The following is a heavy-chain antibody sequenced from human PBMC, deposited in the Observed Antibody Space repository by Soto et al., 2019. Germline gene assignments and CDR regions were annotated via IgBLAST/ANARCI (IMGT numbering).Heavy chain of an antibody. D-gene: IGHD2-15*01. V-gene: IGHV1-2*02. CDR3: ARGFVVVVATKNRYEP. CDR1: GYTFTGYY. Sequence: ASVKVSCKASGYTFTGYYMHWVRQAPGQGLEWMGWINPNSGGTNYAQKFQGSVTMTRDTSISTAYMELSRLRSDDTAVYYCARGFVVVVATKNRYEPWGQGTLGTVSS. J-gene: IGHJ5*02. CDR2: INPNSGGT.